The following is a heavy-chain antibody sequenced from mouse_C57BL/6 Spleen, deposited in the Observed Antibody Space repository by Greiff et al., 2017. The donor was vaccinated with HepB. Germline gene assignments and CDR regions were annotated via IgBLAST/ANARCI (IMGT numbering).Heavy chain of an antibody. CDR1: GYTFTSYW. Sequence: QVHVKQSGAELVRPGTSVKLSCKASGYTFTSYWMHWVKQRPGQGLEWIGVIDPSDSYTNYNQKFKGKATLTVDTSSSTAYMQLSSLTSEDSAVYYCASYDGDYWGQGTTLTVSS. J-gene: IGHJ2*01. V-gene: IGHV1-59*01. D-gene: IGHD2-3*01. CDR3: ASYDGDY. CDR2: IDPSDSYT.